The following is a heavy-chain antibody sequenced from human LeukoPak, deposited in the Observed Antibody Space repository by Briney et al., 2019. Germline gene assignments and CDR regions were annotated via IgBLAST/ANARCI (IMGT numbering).Heavy chain of an antibody. D-gene: IGHD2-2*01. CDR1: GGSISSGPFY. V-gene: IGHV4-61*10. J-gene: IGHJ3*02. CDR3: ARDLDCSSTSCIAFDI. Sequence: SETLSLTCSVSGGSISSGPFYWSWLRQPAGKGLEWIGRIFDSGSTDYNPSLKSRVTISVDTSKDQFSLKLSSVTAADTAVYYCARDLDCSSTSCIAFDIWGQGTMVTVSS. CDR2: IFDSGST.